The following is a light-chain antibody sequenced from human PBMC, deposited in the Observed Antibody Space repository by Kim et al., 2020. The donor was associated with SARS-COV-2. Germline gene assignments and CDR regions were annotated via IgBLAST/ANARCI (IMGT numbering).Light chain of an antibody. J-gene: IGKJ1*01. CDR3: QQYNEWPLT. V-gene: IGKV3-15*01. CDR2: GAS. CDR1: QRISTN. Sequence: VSPGERATLSCRAGQRISTNLAWYQQKPGRGPRLLIYGASTRATGIPARFSGSGSGTEFTLTISSLQSEDSAVYYCQQYNEWPLTFGQGTKVDIK.